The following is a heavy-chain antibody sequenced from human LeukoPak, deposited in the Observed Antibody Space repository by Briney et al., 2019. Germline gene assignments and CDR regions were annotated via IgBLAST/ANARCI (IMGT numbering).Heavy chain of an antibody. CDR3: AKEGRDYDILTGYYPSGFDY. Sequence: GRSLRLSCAASGFTFSSYAMHWVRQAPGKGLEWVAVISYDGSNKYYADSVKGRFTISRDNSKNTLYLQMNSLRAEDTAVYYCAKEGRDYDILTGYYPSGFDYWGQGTLVTVSS. CDR1: GFTFSSYA. CDR2: ISYDGSNK. J-gene: IGHJ4*02. D-gene: IGHD3-9*01. V-gene: IGHV3-30*04.